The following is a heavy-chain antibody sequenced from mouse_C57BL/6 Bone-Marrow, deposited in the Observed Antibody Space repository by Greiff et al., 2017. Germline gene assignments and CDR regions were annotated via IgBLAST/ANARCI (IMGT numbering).Heavy chain of an antibody. CDR2: ISSGSSTI. J-gene: IGHJ2*01. CDR1: GFTFSDYG. D-gene: IGHD1-1*01. CDR3: ARRKTYYGSREYYFDY. V-gene: IGHV5-17*01. Sequence: EVKLVESGGGLVKPGGSLKLSCAASGFTFSDYGMHWVRQAPEKGLEWVAYISSGSSTIYYADTVKGRFTISRDNAKNTLFLQMTSLRSEDTAMYYCARRKTYYGSREYYFDYWGQGTTLTVSS.